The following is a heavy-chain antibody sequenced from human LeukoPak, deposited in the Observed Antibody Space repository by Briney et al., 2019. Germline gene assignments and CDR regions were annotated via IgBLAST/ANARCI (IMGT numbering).Heavy chain of an antibody. CDR1: GGTFSSYA. Sequence: SVKVSCKASGGTFSSYAISWVRQAPGQGLEWMGGIIPIFGTANYAQKFQGRVTITADESTSTAYMELSSLRSEDTAVYYCARNSNYPPYYYYYMDVWGKGTTVTVSS. CDR2: IIPIFGTA. CDR3: ARNSNYPPYYYYYMDV. V-gene: IGHV1-69*01. D-gene: IGHD4-11*01. J-gene: IGHJ6*03.